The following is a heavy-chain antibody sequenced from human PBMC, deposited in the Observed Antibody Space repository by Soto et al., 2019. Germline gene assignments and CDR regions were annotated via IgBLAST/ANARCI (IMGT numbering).Heavy chain of an antibody. V-gene: IGHV4-31*03. CDR3: ARAPHDSSGKYYFDY. D-gene: IGHD3-22*01. CDR2: IYYSGST. Sequence: PSETLSLTCTVSGGSISSGGYYWSWIRQHPGKGLEWIGYIYYSGSTYYNPSLKSRVTISVVTSKNQFSLKLSSVTAADTAVYYCARAPHDSSGKYYFDYWGQGTLVTVSS. CDR1: GGSISSGGYY. J-gene: IGHJ4*02.